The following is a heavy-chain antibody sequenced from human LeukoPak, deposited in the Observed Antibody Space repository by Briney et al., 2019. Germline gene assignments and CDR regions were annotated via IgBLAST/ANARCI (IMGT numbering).Heavy chain of an antibody. V-gene: IGHV4-4*07. D-gene: IGHD2-15*01. CDR3: ARGYEVVDF. Sequence: PSETLSLTCTVSGGSISSYFLSWIRQPAGKGLEWIGHIYPSGSTNYNPSLKSRVTMSVDTSKNQFSPKLNSATAADTAVYYCARGYEVVDFWGQGTLVTVSS. J-gene: IGHJ4*02. CDR1: GGSISSYF. CDR2: IYPSGST.